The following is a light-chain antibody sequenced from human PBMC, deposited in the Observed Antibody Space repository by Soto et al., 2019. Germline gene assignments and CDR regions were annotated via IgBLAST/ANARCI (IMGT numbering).Light chain of an antibody. V-gene: IGKV3-20*01. J-gene: IGKJ2*01. CDR3: QQYGSSPVT. Sequence: EIVLTQSPGTLSLSPGERATLSCRASQSVSSSYLAWYQQKPGQAPRLPIYGASSRATGIPDRFSGSGSGTDFTLTISRLEPEDFAVYYCQQYGSSPVTFGQGTKLEIK. CDR2: GAS. CDR1: QSVSSSY.